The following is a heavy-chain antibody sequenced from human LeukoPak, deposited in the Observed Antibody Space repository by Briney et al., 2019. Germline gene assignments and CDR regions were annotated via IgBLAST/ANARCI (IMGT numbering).Heavy chain of an antibody. CDR2: IIPVLGIA. Sequence: ASVKVSCKASGGTFSSYAISWMRQAPGQGLEWMGRIIPVLGIANYAQKFQGRVTITADKSTSTAYMELSSLRSEDTAVYYCARGIQLWLRGSGVDYYYGMAVWGQGTTVTVSS. D-gene: IGHD5-18*01. J-gene: IGHJ6*02. CDR1: GGTFSSYA. CDR3: ARGIQLWLRGSGVDYYYGMAV. V-gene: IGHV1-69*04.